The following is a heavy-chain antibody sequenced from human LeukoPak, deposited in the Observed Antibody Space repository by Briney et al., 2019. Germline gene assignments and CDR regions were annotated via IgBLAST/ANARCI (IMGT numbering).Heavy chain of an antibody. CDR1: GFTFSSYA. V-gene: IGHV3-23*01. D-gene: IGHD4-17*01. CDR2: ISGSGGST. J-gene: IGHJ4*02. Sequence: PGGSPRLSCAASGFTFSSYAMSWVRQAPGKGLEWVSAISGSGGSTYYADSVKGRFTISRDNSKNTLYLQMNSLRAEDTAVYYCAKVGGYGDFWSYWGQGTLVTVSS. CDR3: AKVGGYGDFWSY.